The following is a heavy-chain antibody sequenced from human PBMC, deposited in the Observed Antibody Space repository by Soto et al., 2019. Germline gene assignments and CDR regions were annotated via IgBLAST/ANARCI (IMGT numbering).Heavy chain of an antibody. D-gene: IGHD5-12*01. J-gene: IGHJ4*02. V-gene: IGHV3-9*01. CDR1: GFTFDDYA. CDR2: ISWNSGSI. Sequence: EVQLVESGGGLVQPGRSPRLSCAASGFTFDDYAMHWVRQAPGKGLEWVSGISWNSGSIGYADSVKGRFTISRDNAKNSLYLQMNSLRAEDTALYYCAKDIRAGDGYIRVFDYWGQGTLVTVSS. CDR3: AKDIRAGDGYIRVFDY.